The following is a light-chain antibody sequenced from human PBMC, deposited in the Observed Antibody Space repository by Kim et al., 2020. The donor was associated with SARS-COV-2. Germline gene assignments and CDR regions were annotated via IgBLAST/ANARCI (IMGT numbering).Light chain of an antibody. V-gene: IGKV3-15*01. J-gene: IGKJ4*01. CDR1: QSVSNL. CDR2: AAS. Sequence: EIVMTQSPATLSVSPGVRVTLSCRASQSVSNLLAWYQHKPGQAPRLLIDAASTRATGVPARFSGSGTGTEFTLTISSLQSEVFGIYYCQQYKSLPLTFAGGTKVDIK. CDR3: QQYKSLPLT.